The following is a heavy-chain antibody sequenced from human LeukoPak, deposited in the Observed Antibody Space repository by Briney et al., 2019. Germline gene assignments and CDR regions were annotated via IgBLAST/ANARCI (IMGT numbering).Heavy chain of an antibody. D-gene: IGHD3-3*01. V-gene: IGHV4-4*07. J-gene: IGHJ4*02. Sequence: SETLSLTCTVSGGSISTYYWSWIRQPAGKGLQWIGRIYSSGSTNYNPSLKSRVTMSIDTSKNQFSLRLSSVTAADTAVYYCARDLGFWSGPDYWGQGTLVTVSS. CDR1: GGSISTYY. CDR3: ARDLGFWSGPDY. CDR2: IYSSGST.